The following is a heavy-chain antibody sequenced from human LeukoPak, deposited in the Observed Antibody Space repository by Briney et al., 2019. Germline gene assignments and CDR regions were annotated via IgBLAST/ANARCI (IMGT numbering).Heavy chain of an antibody. V-gene: IGHV4-4*07. D-gene: IGHD6-13*01. CDR1: GGSISSYY. J-gene: IGHJ5*02. Sequence: SETLSLTCTVSGGSISSYYWSWIRQPAGKGLEWIGRIYTSGSTNYNPSLKSRVTMSVDTSKNQFSLKLSSVTAADTAVYYCARCRSSWTRNWFDPWGQGTLATVSS. CDR2: IYTSGST. CDR3: ARCRSSWTRNWFDP.